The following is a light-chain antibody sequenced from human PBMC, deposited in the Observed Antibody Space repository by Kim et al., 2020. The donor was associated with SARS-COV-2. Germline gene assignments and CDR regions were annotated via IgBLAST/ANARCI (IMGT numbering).Light chain of an antibody. V-gene: IGLV2-11*01. CDR1: SSDVGGYNY. Sequence: GQSFPISCTGTSSDVGGYNYVSWYQQHPGKAPKFMIYDVSKRPSGVPDRFSGSKSGNTASLTISGLQAEDEADYYCCSYAGSYTLVFGGGTKLTVL. CDR3: CSYAGSYTLV. J-gene: IGLJ3*02. CDR2: DVS.